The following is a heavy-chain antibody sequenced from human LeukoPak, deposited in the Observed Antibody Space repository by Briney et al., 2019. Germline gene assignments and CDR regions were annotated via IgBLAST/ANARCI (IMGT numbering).Heavy chain of an antibody. V-gene: IGHV4-30-2*01. CDR3: ARALLQGGYYYYYYGMDV. D-gene: IGHD2-15*01. Sequence: PSETLSLTCAASGGSISSGGYSWSWIRQPPGKGLEWIGYIYHSGSTYYNPSLKSRVTISVDRSKNQFSLKLSSVTAADTAVYYCARALLQGGYYYYYYGMDVWGQGTTVTVSS. CDR2: IYHSGST. J-gene: IGHJ6*02. CDR1: GGSISSGGYS.